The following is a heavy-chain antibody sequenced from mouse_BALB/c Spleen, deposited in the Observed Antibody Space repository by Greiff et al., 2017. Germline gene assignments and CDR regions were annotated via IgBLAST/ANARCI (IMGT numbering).Heavy chain of an antibody. CDR2: IYPGDGDT. Sequence: VQRVESGPELVKPGASVKISCKASGYAFSSSWMNWVKQRPGQGLEWIGRIYPGDGDTNYNGKFKGKATLTADKSSSTAYMQLSSLTSVDSAVYFCARDGNYNYYAMDYWGQGTSVTVSS. D-gene: IGHD2-1*01. CDR3: ARDGNYNYYAMDY. CDR1: GYAFSSSW. V-gene: IGHV1-82*01. J-gene: IGHJ4*01.